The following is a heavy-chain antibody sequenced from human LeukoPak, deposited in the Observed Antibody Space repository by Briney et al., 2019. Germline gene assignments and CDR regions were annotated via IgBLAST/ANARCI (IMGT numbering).Heavy chain of an antibody. J-gene: IGHJ4*02. CDR1: GYTFTSYG. D-gene: IGHD3-16*01. CDR2: ISAYNGNT. Sequence: GASVKVSCKASGYTFTSYGISWVRQAPGQGLEWMGWISAYNGNTNYAQKLQGRVTMTTDTSTTTAYMELRSLRSDDTAVYYCARDMITFTGGLDDNFDYWGQGTLVTVSS. V-gene: IGHV1-18*01. CDR3: ARDMITFTGGLDDNFDY.